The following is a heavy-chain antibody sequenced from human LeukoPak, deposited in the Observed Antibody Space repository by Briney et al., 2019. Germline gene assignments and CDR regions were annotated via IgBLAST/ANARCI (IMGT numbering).Heavy chain of an antibody. CDR1: GYTFTGYY. CDR3: ARDRGDGGNENFIDY. V-gene: IGHV1-2*02. Sequence: ASVKVSCKASGYTFTGYYMHWVRQAPGQGLEWMGWINPNSGGTNYAQKFQGRVTMTRDTSISTAYMELSRLRSDDTAVYYCARDRGDGGNENFIDYWGRGTLVTVSS. D-gene: IGHD4-23*01. J-gene: IGHJ4*02. CDR2: INPNSGGT.